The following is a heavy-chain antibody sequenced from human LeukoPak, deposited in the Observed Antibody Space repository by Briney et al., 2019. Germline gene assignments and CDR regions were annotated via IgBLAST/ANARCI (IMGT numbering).Heavy chain of an antibody. Sequence: GGTLRLSCAASVFTFSSYGMSWVRQAPEKRLEWVSAISGSGGSTYYADSVKGRFTISRDNYKNALYLQMNSLRAEDTAVYYWAKRWGTLWFGELFPFDYWGQGTLVTVSS. CDR3: AKRWGTLWFGELFPFDY. CDR2: ISGSGGST. V-gene: IGHV3-23*01. CDR1: VFTFSSYG. D-gene: IGHD3-10*01. J-gene: IGHJ4*02.